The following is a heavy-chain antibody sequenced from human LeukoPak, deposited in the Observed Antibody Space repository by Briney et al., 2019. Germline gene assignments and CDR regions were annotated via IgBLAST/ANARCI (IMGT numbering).Heavy chain of an antibody. J-gene: IGHJ4*02. CDR3: ARVQRWLQSYYFDY. V-gene: IGHV4-39*07. Sequence: SETLSLTCTVSGGSISSSSYYWGWIRQPPGKGLEWIGSIYYSGSTYYNPSLKSRVTISVDTSKNQFSLKLSSVTAADTAVYYCARVQRWLQSYYFDYWGQGTLVTVPP. CDR1: GGSISSSSYY. D-gene: IGHD5-24*01. CDR2: IYYSGST.